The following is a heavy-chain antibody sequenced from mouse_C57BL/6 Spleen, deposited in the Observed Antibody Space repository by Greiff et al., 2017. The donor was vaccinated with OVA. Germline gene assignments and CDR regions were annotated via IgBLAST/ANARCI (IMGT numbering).Heavy chain of an antibody. J-gene: IGHJ1*03. V-gene: IGHV1-15*01. CDR1: GYTFTDYE. Sequence: QVQLQQSGAELVRPGASVTLSCTASGYTFTDYEMHWVKQTPVHGLEWIGAIDPETGGTAYNQKFKGKAILTADKSSSTAYMELRSLTAEDSAVYYCTRWDYDRDWYFDVWGTGTTVTVSS. CDR3: TRWDYDRDWYFDV. CDR2: IDPETGGT. D-gene: IGHD2-4*01.